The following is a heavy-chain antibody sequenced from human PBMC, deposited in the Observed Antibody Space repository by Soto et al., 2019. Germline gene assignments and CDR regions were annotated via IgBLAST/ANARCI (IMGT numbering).Heavy chain of an antibody. CDR2: IRSKAYGGTT. V-gene: IGHV3-49*05. CDR1: GFTFGDYA. J-gene: IGHJ6*02. D-gene: IGHD2-2*01. CDR3: TRDLLPAAISYYGMDV. Sequence: EVQLVESGGGLVKPGRSLRISCTASGFTFGDYAMSCFRQAPGKGLEWVGFIRSKAYGGTTEYAASVKGRFTISRDDSKSIAYLQMNSLKTEDTAVYYCTRDLLPAAISYYGMDVWGQGTTVTVSS.